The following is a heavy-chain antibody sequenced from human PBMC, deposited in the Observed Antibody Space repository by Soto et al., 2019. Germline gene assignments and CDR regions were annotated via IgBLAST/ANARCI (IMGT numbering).Heavy chain of an antibody. Sequence: QVQLLQSGAEVKKPGSSVRVSCEASGGTFRTYAISWVRQAPGQGLEWMGEIIPIFGTVNYAQKFQGRVTIPADESTTTVYMDLRSLRSEDTAVYYCAKGAVAGTPTSYYYYGMDVWGQGNTVTVSS. CDR1: GGTFRTYA. V-gene: IGHV1-69*12. J-gene: IGHJ6*02. D-gene: IGHD6-19*01. CDR3: AKGAVAGTPTSYYYYGMDV. CDR2: IIPIFGTV.